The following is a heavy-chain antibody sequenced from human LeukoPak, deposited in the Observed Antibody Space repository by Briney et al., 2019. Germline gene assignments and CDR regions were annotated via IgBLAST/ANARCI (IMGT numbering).Heavy chain of an antibody. V-gene: IGHV4-39*01. J-gene: IGHJ5*02. Sequence: PSETLSLTCTVSGGSISSSSYYWGWIRQPPGKGLEWIGSIYYSGSTYYNPSLKSRITISVDTSKNKFSLKLSSVTASDTAVYYCARAGYCSGGSCYFAVYCFDPWGQGTLVTVSS. CDR1: GGSISSSSYY. CDR2: IYYSGST. CDR3: ARAGYCSGGSCYFAVYCFDP. D-gene: IGHD2-15*01.